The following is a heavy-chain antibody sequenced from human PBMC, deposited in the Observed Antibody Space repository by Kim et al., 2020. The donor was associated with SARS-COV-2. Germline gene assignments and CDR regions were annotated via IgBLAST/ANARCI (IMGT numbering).Heavy chain of an antibody. V-gene: IGHV4-39*07. Sequence: SETLSLTCTVSGGSISSSSYYWGWIRQPPGKGLEWIGSIYYSGSTYYNPSLKSRVTISVDTSKNQFSLKLSSVTAADTAVYYCASLIFQAPYGMDVWGQGTTVTVSS. CDR3: ASLIFQAPYGMDV. J-gene: IGHJ6*02. D-gene: IGHD3-3*01. CDR1: GGSISSSSYY. CDR2: IYYSGST.